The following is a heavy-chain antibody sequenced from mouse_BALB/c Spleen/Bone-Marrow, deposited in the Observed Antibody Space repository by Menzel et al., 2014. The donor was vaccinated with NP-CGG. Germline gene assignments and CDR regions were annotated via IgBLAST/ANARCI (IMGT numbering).Heavy chain of an antibody. CDR1: GYTFTSYW. CDR2: IDPSDCYT. V-gene: IGHV1S127*01. Sequence: VKLMESGAELVKPGASVKMSCKASGYTFTSYWMHWVKQRPGQGLEWIGVIDPSDCYTSYNQKFKGKATLTVDTSSSTAYMQLSSLTSEDSAVYYCTIPTARACFDYWGQGTTLTVSS. D-gene: IGHD3-2*01. CDR3: TIPTARACFDY. J-gene: IGHJ2*01.